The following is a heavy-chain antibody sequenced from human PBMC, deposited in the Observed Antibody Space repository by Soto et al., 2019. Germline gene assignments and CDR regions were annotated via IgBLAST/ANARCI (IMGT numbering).Heavy chain of an antibody. D-gene: IGHD3-10*01. CDR3: AREGSRGFLDY. J-gene: IGHJ4*02. CDR1: GFTFSSYA. V-gene: IGHV3-30-3*01. CDR2: ISYDGSNK. Sequence: QVQLVESGGGVVQPGRSLRLSCAASGFTFSSYAMHWVRQAPGKGLEWVAVISYDGSNKYYADSVKGRFTISRDNSKNTLDLQMNSLRAEDTAVYYCAREGSRGFLDYWGQGTLVTVSS.